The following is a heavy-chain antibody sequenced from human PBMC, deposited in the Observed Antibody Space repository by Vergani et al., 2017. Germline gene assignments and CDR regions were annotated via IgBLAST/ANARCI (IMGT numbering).Heavy chain of an antibody. CDR2: ISSSSSYI. V-gene: IGHV3-21*01. J-gene: IGHJ6*02. CDR1: GFTFSSYS. Sequence: EVQLVESGGGLVKPGGSLRPSCAASGFTFSSYSMNWVRQAPGKGLEWVSSISSSSSYIYYADSVKGRFTISRDNAKNSLYLQMNSLRAEDTAVYYCARDRRGHYGSGMKRYYYGMDVWGQGTTVTVSS. D-gene: IGHD3-10*01. CDR3: ARDRRGHYGSGMKRYYYGMDV.